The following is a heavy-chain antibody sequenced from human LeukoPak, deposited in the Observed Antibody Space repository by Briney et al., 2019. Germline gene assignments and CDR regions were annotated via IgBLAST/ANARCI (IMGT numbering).Heavy chain of an antibody. D-gene: IGHD3-3*01. CDR1: GGSLSSGGYS. CDR3: ARGGGDFWSGYFSDYYMDV. Sequence: PSETLSLTCAVSGGSLSSGGYSWSWIRQPPGKGLEWIGYIYHSGSTYYNPSLKSRVTISVDRSKNQFSLKLSSVTAADTAVYYCARGGGDFWSGYFSDYYMDVWGKGTTVTVSS. J-gene: IGHJ6*03. CDR2: IYHSGST. V-gene: IGHV4-30-2*01.